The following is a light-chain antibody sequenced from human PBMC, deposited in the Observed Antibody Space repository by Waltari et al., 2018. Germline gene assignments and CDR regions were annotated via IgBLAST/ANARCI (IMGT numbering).Light chain of an antibody. CDR2: GAS. J-gene: IGKJ1*01. Sequence: EIVLTQSPGTLSLSPGERATLSCRASQSVRGSLAWYQQKAGQAPRLLIYGASSMATGIPDRFSGSGSGTDFSLTISRLEPEDFAVYYCQHYVRLPATFGQGTKVEIK. CDR3: QHYVRLPAT. CDR1: QSVRGS. V-gene: IGKV3-20*01.